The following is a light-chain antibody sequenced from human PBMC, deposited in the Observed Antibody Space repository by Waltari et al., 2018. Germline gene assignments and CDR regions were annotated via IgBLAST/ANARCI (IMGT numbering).Light chain of an antibody. CDR3: GSYAGSYTWV. Sequence: QSALTQPRSVSGSPGQSVTISCTGTSSDVGGYNYVSWYQQHPGKAPKLMIYAVIKRPSGVPDRFSGSKSGNTASLTISGLQAEDEADYYCGSYAGSYTWVFGGGTKLTVL. J-gene: IGLJ3*02. CDR1: SSDVGGYNY. CDR2: AVI. V-gene: IGLV2-11*01.